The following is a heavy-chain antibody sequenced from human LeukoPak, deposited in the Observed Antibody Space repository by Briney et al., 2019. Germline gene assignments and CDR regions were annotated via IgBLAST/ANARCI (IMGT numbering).Heavy chain of an antibody. Sequence: SETLPLTCTVSGVSISPHYWTWIRQTPAKGLEWIGYVYYNGLTSYNASLRSRLILSVDTARNQVSLKLTSVTAADTAVYYCTRERSTVTFDYWGQGTLVTVSS. D-gene: IGHD4-17*01. CDR1: GVSISPHY. CDR2: VYYNGLT. CDR3: TRERSTVTFDY. J-gene: IGHJ4*02. V-gene: IGHV4-59*11.